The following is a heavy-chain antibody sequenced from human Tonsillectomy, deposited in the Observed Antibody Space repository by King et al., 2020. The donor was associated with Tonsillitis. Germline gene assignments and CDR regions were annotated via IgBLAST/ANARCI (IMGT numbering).Heavy chain of an antibody. Sequence: VQLVESGGGLVQPGGSLRLSCAASGFTFSNHGMSWVRQAPGKGLEWVSVISSSGDTTYNAASVRGRFTISRDNSKNTLYLQMNSLRAEDTAVYYCAKEVGPYCGNTNGYYDYWGQGPLVTVPS. CDR2: ISSSGDTT. J-gene: IGHJ4*02. CDR1: GFTFSNHG. CDR3: AKEVGPYCGNTNGYYDY. D-gene: IGHD2-21*01. V-gene: IGHV3-23*04.